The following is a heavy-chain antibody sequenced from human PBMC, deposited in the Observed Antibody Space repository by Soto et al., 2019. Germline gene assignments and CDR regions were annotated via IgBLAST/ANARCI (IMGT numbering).Heavy chain of an antibody. CDR2: ISSSGSTI. V-gene: IGHV3-11*01. D-gene: IGHD2-21*02. CDR3: AREKVVVTTSHYFDY. CDR1: GFTFRDYY. J-gene: IGHJ4*02. Sequence: PRGSLRLSCAASGFTFRDYYMSGIRQAPGKGLEWVSYISSSGSTIYYADSAKGRFTISRDNAKNSLYLQMNSLRAEDTAVYYCAREKVVVTTSHYFDYWGQGTLVTVSS.